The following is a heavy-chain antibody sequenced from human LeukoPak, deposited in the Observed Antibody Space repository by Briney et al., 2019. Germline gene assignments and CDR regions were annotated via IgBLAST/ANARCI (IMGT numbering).Heavy chain of an antibody. Sequence: GASVKVSCKASGYTFTSYYMHWVRQAPGQGLEWMGIINPSGGSTSYAQKFQGRVTMARDTSTNTVYMELSSLRSEDTAVYYCARGVRYFDWLQDYYYYGMDVWGQGTTVTVSS. D-gene: IGHD3-9*01. CDR2: INPSGGST. J-gene: IGHJ6*02. V-gene: IGHV1-46*01. CDR1: GYTFTSYY. CDR3: ARGVRYFDWLQDYYYYGMDV.